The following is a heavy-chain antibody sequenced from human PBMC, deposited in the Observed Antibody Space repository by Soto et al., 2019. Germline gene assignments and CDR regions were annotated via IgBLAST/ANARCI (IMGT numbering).Heavy chain of an antibody. Sequence: QVLLVESGGGLVKPGGSLRLSCAASGFTFSDYYMSWVRQAPGKGLEWVSYISTSSTYTSYADSVRGRVTISRDNAKNSLYLQMDSLRAEDTDVYYCTRDLAWKRGKVGPYYNGMDVWGQGTTVSVAS. J-gene: IGHJ6*02. V-gene: IGHV3-11*06. CDR3: TRDLAWKRGKVGPYYNGMDV. D-gene: IGHD1-1*01. CDR2: ISTSSTYT. CDR1: GFTFSDYY.